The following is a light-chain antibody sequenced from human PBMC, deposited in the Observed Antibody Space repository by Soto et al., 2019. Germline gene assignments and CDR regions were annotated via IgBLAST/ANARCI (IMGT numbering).Light chain of an antibody. Sequence: DIQITQSPTSLTSSLVDRVTITCQASQDISNYLNWYQQKPGKAPKLLIYATSSLQSGVPSRFSGSGSGRDFTLTISSLQPEDFATYFCQQSYTTPITFGQGTRLEIK. CDR1: QDISNY. CDR2: ATS. J-gene: IGKJ5*01. CDR3: QQSYTTPIT. V-gene: IGKV1-39*01.